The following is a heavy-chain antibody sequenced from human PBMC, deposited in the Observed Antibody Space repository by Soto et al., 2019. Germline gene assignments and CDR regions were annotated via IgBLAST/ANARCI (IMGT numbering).Heavy chain of an antibody. CDR2: ISYDGSNK. V-gene: IGHV3-30-3*01. CDR3: ARVRKGY. Sequence: GGPLRPSCAASGFTFSSYTFHWVRQAPGKGLEWVAVISYDGSNKYYADSVKGRFTISRDNSKNTLYLQVNSLRAEDTAVYYCARVRKGYWGQGTLVTVSS. J-gene: IGHJ4*02. CDR1: GFTFSSYT.